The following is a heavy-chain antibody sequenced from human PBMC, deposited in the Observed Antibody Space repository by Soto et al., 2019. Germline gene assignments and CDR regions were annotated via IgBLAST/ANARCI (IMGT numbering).Heavy chain of an antibody. CDR3: ARIKLGYCSGGSCLDAFDI. CDR1: GFTFSSYS. Sequence: RRLSCAASGFTFSSYSMNWVRQAPGKGLEWVSSISSSSSYIHYADSVKGRFTISRDNAKNSLYLQMNSLRAEDTAVYYCARIKLGYCSGGSCLDAFDIWGQGXMVTV. J-gene: IGHJ3*02. CDR2: ISSSSSYI. D-gene: IGHD2-15*01. V-gene: IGHV3-21*01.